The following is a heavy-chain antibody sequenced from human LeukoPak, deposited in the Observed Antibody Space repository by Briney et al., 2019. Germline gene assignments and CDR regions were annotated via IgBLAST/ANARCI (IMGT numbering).Heavy chain of an antibody. V-gene: IGHV4-39*07. CDR3: ARDQYYYEFRFDP. D-gene: IGHD3-22*01. CDR1: GGSISSSSYY. J-gene: IGHJ5*02. Sequence: PSETLSLTCTVSGGSISSSSYYWGWIRQPPGKGLEWIGSIYYSGSTYYNPSLKSRVTISVDTSKNQFSLKLSSVTAADTAVYYCARDQYYYEFRFDPWGQGTLVTVSS. CDR2: IYYSGST.